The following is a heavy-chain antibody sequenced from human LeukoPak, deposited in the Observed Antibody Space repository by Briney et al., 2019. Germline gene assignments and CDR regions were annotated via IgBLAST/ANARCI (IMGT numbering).Heavy chain of an antibody. CDR1: GFTFSSYS. D-gene: IGHD6-19*01. V-gene: IGHV3-21*01. J-gene: IGHJ4*02. CDR3: ARGIAVAGLCDY. CDR2: ISSSSSYI. Sequence: GGSLRLSCAASGFTFSSYSVNWVRQAPGKGLEWVSSISSSSSYIYYADSVKGRFTISRDNAKNSLYLQMNSLRAEDTAVYYCARGIAVAGLCDYWGQGTLVTVSS.